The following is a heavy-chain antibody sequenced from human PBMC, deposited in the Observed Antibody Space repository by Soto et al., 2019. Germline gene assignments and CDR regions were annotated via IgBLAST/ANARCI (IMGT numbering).Heavy chain of an antibody. D-gene: IGHD1-26*01. V-gene: IGHV1-8*01. CDR3: AGEKVGTTGIDF. CDR1: GYTFTGYD. CDR2: MNPNSGNT. J-gene: IGHJ4*02. Sequence: QAQLVQSGAEVKKPGASVKVSCKASGYTFTGYDINWVRQATGQGFEWMGWMNPNSGNTGYAQNFQGRVTMTRDNSITTAYMELTSLRDDDSAVYYCAGEKVGTTGIDFWGQGTLVTVSS.